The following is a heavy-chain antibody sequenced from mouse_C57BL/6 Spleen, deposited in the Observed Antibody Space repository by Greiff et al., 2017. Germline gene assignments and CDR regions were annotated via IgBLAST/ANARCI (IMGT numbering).Heavy chain of an antibody. Sequence: EVKLVESEGGLVQPGSSMKLSCTASGFTFSDYYMAWVRQVPEKGLEWVANINYDGSSTYYLDSLKSRFIISRDNAKNILYLQMSSLKSEDTATYYCARDVGGGHYFDYWGQGTTLTVSS. CDR1: GFTFSDYY. J-gene: IGHJ2*01. D-gene: IGHD3-3*01. CDR2: INYDGSST. V-gene: IGHV5-16*01. CDR3: ARDVGGGHYFDY.